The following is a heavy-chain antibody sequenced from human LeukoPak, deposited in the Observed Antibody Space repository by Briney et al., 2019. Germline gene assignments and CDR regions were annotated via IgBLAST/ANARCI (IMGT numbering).Heavy chain of an antibody. CDR2: VYYSGST. J-gene: IGHJ4*02. CDR1: GGSISTYY. D-gene: IGHD3-10*01. V-gene: IGHV4-59*12. Sequence: SETLSLTCTVSGGSISTYYWSWIRQPPGKGLEWIGYVYYSGSTNYNPSLKSRVTISVDTSKNQFSLKLSSVTAADTAVYYCARDRALGELFDLFGYWGQGTLVTVSS. CDR3: ARDRALGELFDLFGY.